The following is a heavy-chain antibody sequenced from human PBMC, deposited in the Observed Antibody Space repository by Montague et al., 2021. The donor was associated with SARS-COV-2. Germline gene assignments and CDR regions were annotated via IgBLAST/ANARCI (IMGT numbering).Heavy chain of an antibody. Sequence: PALVKPTQTLTLTCTFSGFSLDSRGVGVGWIRQPPEKALECLALIYWNDDKRYSPSLKTRLTVTKDTSKNQVVLTMTNMDPVDTATYFCAHKNSGWPIEFANWGKGALVTVSS. V-gene: IGHV2-5*01. CDR1: GFSLDSRGVG. CDR3: AHKNSGWPIEFAN. CDR2: IYWNDDK. D-gene: IGHD6-19*01. J-gene: IGHJ4*02.